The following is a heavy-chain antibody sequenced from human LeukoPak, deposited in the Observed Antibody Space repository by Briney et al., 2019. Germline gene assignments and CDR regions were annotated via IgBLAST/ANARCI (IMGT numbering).Heavy chain of an antibody. CDR3: ASGDFWSGYYSDY. J-gene: IGHJ4*02. V-gene: IGHV5-51*01. D-gene: IGHD3-3*01. CDR2: IYPGDSDT. Sequence: GESLKISCKGSGYSFTSYWIGWVRQMPGKGLEWVGIIYPGDSDTRYSPSFQGQVTISADKSISTAYLQWSSLKASDTAMYYCASGDFWSGYYSDYWGQGTLVTVSS. CDR1: GYSFTSYW.